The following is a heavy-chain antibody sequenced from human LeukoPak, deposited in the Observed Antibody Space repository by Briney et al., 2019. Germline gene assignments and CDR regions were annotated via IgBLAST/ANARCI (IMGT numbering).Heavy chain of an antibody. V-gene: IGHV4-39*07. J-gene: IGHJ4*02. CDR2: IYYSGST. CDR1: GGSISSSSYY. CDR3: AREHGYNPLGYYFDY. D-gene: IGHD5-24*01. Sequence: SETLSLTCTVSGGSISSSSYYWGWIRQPPGKGLEWIGSIYYSGSTYYNPSLKSRVTISVDTSKNQFSLKLSSVTAADTAVYYCAREHGYNPLGYYFDYWGQGTLVTVSS.